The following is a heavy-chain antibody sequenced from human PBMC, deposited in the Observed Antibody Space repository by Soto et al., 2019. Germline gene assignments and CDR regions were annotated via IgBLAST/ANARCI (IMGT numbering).Heavy chain of an antibody. CDR3: ARDWVRTSSTNRN. J-gene: IGHJ4*02. CDR1: GFTFSSYS. CDR2: ISSSSSYI. Sequence: EVQLVESGGGLVKPGGSLRLSCAASGFTFSSYSMNWVRQAPGKGLEWVSSISSSSSYIYYAASVKGLFTISRDTAKHSLYLQMNSLRAEATAVYSCARDWVRTSSTNRNWGQGTLVTVAS. D-gene: IGHD2-2*01. V-gene: IGHV3-21*01.